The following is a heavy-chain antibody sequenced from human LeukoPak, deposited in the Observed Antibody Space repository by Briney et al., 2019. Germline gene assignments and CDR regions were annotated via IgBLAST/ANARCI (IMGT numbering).Heavy chain of an antibody. CDR3: ASGRENYEFWSGHQPNWFDP. D-gene: IGHD3-3*01. CDR2: ISGSSTYI. CDR1: GFTFSSYS. Sequence: GGSLRLSCAASGFTFSSYSMGWVRQAPGKGLEWVSSISGSSTYIYYADSVKGPFTIYRDNAKNSLYLQMSSLRAEDTAVYYCASGRENYEFWSGHQPNWFDPWGEGSLVSVSS. V-gene: IGHV3-21*01. J-gene: IGHJ5*02.